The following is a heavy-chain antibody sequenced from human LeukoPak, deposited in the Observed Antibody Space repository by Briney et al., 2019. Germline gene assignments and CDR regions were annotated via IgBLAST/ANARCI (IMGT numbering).Heavy chain of an antibody. CDR1: GYTFTGYY. CDR3: ARDLEYYYDSSGYVYYYYYMDV. J-gene: IGHJ6*03. D-gene: IGHD3-22*01. CDR2: INPNSDGT. V-gene: IGHV1-2*02. Sequence: ASVKVSCKASGYTFTGYYMHWVRQAPGQGLEWMGWINPNSDGTNYAQKFQGRVTMTRDTSISTAYMELSRLRSDDTAVYYCARDLEYYYDSSGYVYYYYYMDVWGKGTTVTISS.